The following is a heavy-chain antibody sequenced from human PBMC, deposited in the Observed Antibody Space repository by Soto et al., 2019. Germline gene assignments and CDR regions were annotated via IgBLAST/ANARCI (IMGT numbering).Heavy chain of an antibody. V-gene: IGHV4-4*02. Sequence: PSETLSLTCAVSGGSISSSNWWSWVRQPPGKGLEWIGEIYHSGSTNYNPSLKSRVTISVDKSKNQFSLKLSSVTAADTAVYYCARRPSGSSYWFDPWGQGTLVTVSS. CDR2: IYHSGST. CDR1: GGSISSSNW. J-gene: IGHJ5*02. CDR3: ARRPSGSSYWFDP. D-gene: IGHD3-10*01.